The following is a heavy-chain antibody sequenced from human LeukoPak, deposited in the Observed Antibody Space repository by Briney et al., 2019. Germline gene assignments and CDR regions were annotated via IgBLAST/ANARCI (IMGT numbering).Heavy chain of an antibody. J-gene: IGHJ4*02. CDR3: ARDKYGGIHGEIDY. CDR1: GFTFSTYS. V-gene: IGHV3-21*01. D-gene: IGHD4/OR15-4a*01. Sequence: PGGSLRLPCAASGFTFSTYSMNWVRQAPGKGLEWVSSISTSSTYIYHADSVKGRFTMSRDDAKKSLYLQMNSLRAEDTAVYYCARDKYGGIHGEIDYWGQGTLVTVSS. CDR2: ISTSSTYI.